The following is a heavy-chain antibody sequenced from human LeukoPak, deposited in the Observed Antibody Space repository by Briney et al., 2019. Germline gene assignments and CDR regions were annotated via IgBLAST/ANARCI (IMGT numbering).Heavy chain of an antibody. Sequence: PGGSLRLSCAASGFTFSSYWMHWVRQAPGKGLVWVPRINSDGSNTNYADSVKGRFTISRDNAMNTLYLQMNSLRAEDTAVYYCARGASSSSSYYFYYMDVWGKGTTVTVSS. CDR2: INSDGSNT. CDR1: GFTFSSYW. V-gene: IGHV3-74*01. CDR3: ARGASSSSSYYFYYMDV. D-gene: IGHD6-6*01. J-gene: IGHJ6*03.